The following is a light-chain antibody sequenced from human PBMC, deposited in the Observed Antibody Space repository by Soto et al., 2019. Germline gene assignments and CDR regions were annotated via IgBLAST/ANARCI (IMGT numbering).Light chain of an antibody. CDR2: EVI. V-gene: IGLV2-8*01. CDR1: SSDVGGYNY. CDR3: SSYGGSNNYV. Sequence: QSALTQPPSASGSPGQAGTISCTGSSSDVGGYNYVSWYQQHPGKAPKLMIYEVIKRPSGVPDRFSGSKSGNTASLTVSGLQAEDEADYYCSSYGGSNNYVLGTGTKLTVL. J-gene: IGLJ1*01.